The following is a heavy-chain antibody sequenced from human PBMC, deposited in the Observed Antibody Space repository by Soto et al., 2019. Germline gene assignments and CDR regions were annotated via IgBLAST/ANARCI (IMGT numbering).Heavy chain of an antibody. D-gene: IGHD6-19*01. Sequence: SETLSLTSPVSGGSIGDYFWSWIRQPPGKGLEWIGYIYYSGSTNYNPSLKSRVTISVDPSKNQFSLKLSSVTAADTAVYYCASHSGWYPFDYWGQGTQVTVSS. V-gene: IGHV4-59*08. J-gene: IGHJ4*02. CDR1: GGSIGDYF. CDR2: IYYSGST. CDR3: ASHSGWYPFDY.